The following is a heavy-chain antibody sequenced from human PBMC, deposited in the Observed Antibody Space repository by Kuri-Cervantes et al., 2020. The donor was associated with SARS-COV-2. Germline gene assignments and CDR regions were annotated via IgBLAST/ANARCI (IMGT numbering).Heavy chain of an antibody. CDR1: GYSISSGYY. Sequence: LSLTCAVSGYSISSGYYWGWVRQAPGKGLEWVSSISSSSSYIYYADSVKGRFTISRDNAKNSLYLQMNSLRAEDTAVYYCARGAGVGLANDYFDYWGQGTLVTVSS. CDR2: ISSSSSYI. CDR3: ARGAGVGLANDYFDY. J-gene: IGHJ4*02. V-gene: IGHV3-21*01. D-gene: IGHD3-3*01.